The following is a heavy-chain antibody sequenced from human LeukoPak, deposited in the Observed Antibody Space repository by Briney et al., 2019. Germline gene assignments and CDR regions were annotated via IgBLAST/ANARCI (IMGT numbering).Heavy chain of an antibody. V-gene: IGHV4-59*01. CDR2: IYYSGST. CDR1: GGSISSYY. D-gene: IGHD1-26*01. CDR3: ARGSIVVTPYFDY. Sequence: SETLSLTCTVSGGSISSYYWSWIRQPPGKGLEWLGYIYYSGSTNYNPSLKSRVTISVDTSKNQFSLKLSSVTAADTAVYYCARGSIVVTPYFDYWGQGTLVTVSS. J-gene: IGHJ4*02.